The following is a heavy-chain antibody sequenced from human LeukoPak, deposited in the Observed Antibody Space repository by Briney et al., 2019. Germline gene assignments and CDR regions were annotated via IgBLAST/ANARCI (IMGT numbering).Heavy chain of an antibody. J-gene: IGHJ2*01. CDR2: MYTSGST. CDR3: ARGAGCSGGRCYGYFDL. D-gene: IGHD2-15*01. Sequence: PSGTLSLTCTVPGDSIGTYYWSWIRQPAGKGLEWIGRMYTSGSTNYNPSLKSRVTMSVDTSKNQFSLKLSSVTAADTAVYYCARGAGCSGGRCYGYFDLWGRGTLVTVSS. V-gene: IGHV4-4*07. CDR1: GDSIGTYY.